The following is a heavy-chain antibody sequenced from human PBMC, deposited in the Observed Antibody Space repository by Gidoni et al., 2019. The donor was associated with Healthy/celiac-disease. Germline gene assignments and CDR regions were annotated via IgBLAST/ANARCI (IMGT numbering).Heavy chain of an antibody. Sequence: EVQLVESGGGLVKPGGSLRLSCAASGFPFSRYSMNWVRQAQGKGLEWVSSISSSRSYIYYADSVKGRFTISRDKAKNSLYLQMNSLRAEDTAVYYCASGVVVPAAINDYFDYWGQGTLVTVSS. CDR2: ISSSRSYI. CDR3: ASGVVVPAAINDYFDY. D-gene: IGHD2-2*02. V-gene: IGHV3-21*01. J-gene: IGHJ4*02. CDR1: GFPFSRYS.